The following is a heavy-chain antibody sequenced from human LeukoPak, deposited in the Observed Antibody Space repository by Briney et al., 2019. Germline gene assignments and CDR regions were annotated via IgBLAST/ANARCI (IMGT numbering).Heavy chain of an antibody. J-gene: IGHJ4*02. CDR1: GGSFSGYY. CDR3: ATNTRDLDWLPDY. V-gene: IGHV4-34*01. D-gene: IGHD3-9*01. Sequence: SETLSLTCAVYGGSFSGYYWSWIRQPPGKGLEWIGEINHSGSTNYNPSLESRVTISVGTSKNQFSLKLSSVTAADTAVYYCATNTRDLDWLPDYWGQGTVVTVSS. CDR2: INHSGST.